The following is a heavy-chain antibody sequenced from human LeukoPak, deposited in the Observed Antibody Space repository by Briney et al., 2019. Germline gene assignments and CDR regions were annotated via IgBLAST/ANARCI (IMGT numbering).Heavy chain of an antibody. CDR2: ISVYNGNT. CDR3: ARDLAGIVGVTAWFDP. CDR1: GYTFTSYG. D-gene: IGHD1-26*01. V-gene: IGHV1-18*01. Sequence: ASVKVSCKASGYTFTSYGISWMRQAPGQGLEWMGWISVYNGNTNYAQKFHGRVTMTTETSTNIVYMELRSLTFDDTAVYYCARDLAGIVGVTAWFDPWGQGTLVTVSS. J-gene: IGHJ5*02.